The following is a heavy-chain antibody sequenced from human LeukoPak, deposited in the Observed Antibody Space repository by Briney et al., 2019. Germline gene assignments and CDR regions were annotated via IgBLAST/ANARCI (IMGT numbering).Heavy chain of an antibody. CDR2: ISYSGST. CDR3: ARYSSSSGWFDP. CDR1: GGSISSSGYY. D-gene: IGHD6-6*01. Sequence: PSETLSLTCTVSGGSISSSGYYWGWIRQPPGKGLEWISVISYSGSTSYDPSLKSRITISVDASKNQFSLKLNSLTAADTALYYCARYSSSSGWFDPWGQGTLVTVSS. J-gene: IGHJ5*02. V-gene: IGHV4-39*01.